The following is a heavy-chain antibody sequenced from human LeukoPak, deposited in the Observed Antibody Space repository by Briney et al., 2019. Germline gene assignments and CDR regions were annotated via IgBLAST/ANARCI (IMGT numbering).Heavy chain of an antibody. CDR2: IYYSGTT. CDR1: GGSISGGTYY. J-gene: IGHJ4*02. V-gene: IGHV4-31*03. CDR3: ARFTFGNRDY. Sequence: SETLSLTCTVSGGSISGGTYYWTWIRQHPGKGLEWIGSIYYSGTTYYNPSLKSRVTISVDTSKNQFSLKLSFVTAADTAVYYCARFTFGNRDYWGQGTLVIVSS. D-gene: IGHD1/OR15-1a*01.